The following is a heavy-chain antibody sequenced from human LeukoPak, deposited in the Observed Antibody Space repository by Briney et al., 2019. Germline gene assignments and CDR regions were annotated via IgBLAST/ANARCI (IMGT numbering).Heavy chain of an antibody. CDR3: ARVWTVAGNRWFDP. D-gene: IGHD6-19*01. CDR2: ISYIGST. CDR1: GGTISSGDYY. J-gene: IGHJ5*02. Sequence: PSQTLSLTCNVFGGTISSGDYYWSWIRQLPEKGLEWVGYISYIGSTYYNPSLKSRVAMSIDKSKNQFSLKLTSVTAADTAVYYCARVWTVAGNRWFDPWGQGTLVTVSS. V-gene: IGHV4-30-4*01.